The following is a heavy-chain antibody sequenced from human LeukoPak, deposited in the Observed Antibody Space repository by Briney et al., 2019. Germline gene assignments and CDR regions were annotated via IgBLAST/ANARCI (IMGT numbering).Heavy chain of an antibody. CDR3: ARRSAAVMEDWFDP. J-gene: IGHJ5*02. Sequence: SETLSLTCTVSGVSISTYYWSWIRQAPGKGLEWIGHMYYSGSTTYNPSLKSRVTISIDTSKNQLSLKLSSVTAADTAVYYCARRSAAVMEDWFDPWGQGTLVIVSS. V-gene: IGHV4-59*08. CDR1: GVSISTYY. CDR2: MYYSGST. D-gene: IGHD2-2*01.